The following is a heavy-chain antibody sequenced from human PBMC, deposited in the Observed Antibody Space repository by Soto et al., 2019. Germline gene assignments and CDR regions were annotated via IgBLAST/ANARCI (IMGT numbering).Heavy chain of an antibody. CDR1: GFTFSSYA. Sequence: GGSLRLSCAASGFTFSSYAMHWVRQAPGKGLEWVAVISYDGSNKYYADSVKGRFTISRDNSKNTLYLQMNSLRAEDTAVYYCARDIAQWDTAMVVDYWGQGTLVTVSS. V-gene: IGHV3-30-3*01. CDR3: ARDIAQWDTAMVVDY. D-gene: IGHD5-18*01. CDR2: ISYDGSNK. J-gene: IGHJ4*02.